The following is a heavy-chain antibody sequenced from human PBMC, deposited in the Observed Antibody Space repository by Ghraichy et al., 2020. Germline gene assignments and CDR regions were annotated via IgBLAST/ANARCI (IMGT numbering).Heavy chain of an antibody. CDR2: IYYSGST. CDR1: GGSISSSSYY. CDR3: ARHGPYTAMVPGPNWFDP. D-gene: IGHD5-18*01. V-gene: IGHV4-39*01. J-gene: IGHJ5*02. Sequence: SETLSLTCTVSGGSISSSSYYWGWIRQPPGKGLEWIGSIYYSGSTYYNPSLKSRVTISVDTSKNQFSLKLSSVTAADTAVYYCARHGPYTAMVPGPNWFDPWGQGTLVTVSS.